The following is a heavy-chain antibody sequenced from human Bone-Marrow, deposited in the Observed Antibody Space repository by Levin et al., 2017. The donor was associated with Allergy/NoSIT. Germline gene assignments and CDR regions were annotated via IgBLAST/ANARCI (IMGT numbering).Heavy chain of an antibody. J-gene: IGHJ5*02. CDR3: ARLDNGWYGIDL. CDR1: GGSIRTSY. V-gene: IGHV4-59*08. CDR2: IRNSGTT. D-gene: IGHD6-19*01. Sequence: SQTLSLPCTVSGGSIRTSYWTWIRQPPGKGLEWIGQIRNSGTTNYNPSLKSRVSMSLDTSKNQFSLRLHSVTAADTAMYYCARLDNGWYGIDLWGQGTLVTVSS.